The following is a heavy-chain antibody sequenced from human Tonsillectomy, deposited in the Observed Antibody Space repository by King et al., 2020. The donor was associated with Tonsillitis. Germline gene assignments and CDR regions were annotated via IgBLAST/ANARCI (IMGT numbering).Heavy chain of an antibody. D-gene: IGHD2-15*01. CDR2: INPKSGDT. J-gene: IGHJ1*01. V-gene: IGHV1-2*02. Sequence: QVQLVESGAELRKPGASVTVSCRTSGDTFTGHFVHWVRQAPGQGLEWMGWINPKSGDTNYVPKFQGRVTLSGDVSITPAYMGLSNLRPEATAVYFCAPNAIESDGSDGSAFRDFRHWGPGTLVTVSS. CDR3: APNAIESDGSDGSAFRDFRH. CDR1: GDTFTGHF.